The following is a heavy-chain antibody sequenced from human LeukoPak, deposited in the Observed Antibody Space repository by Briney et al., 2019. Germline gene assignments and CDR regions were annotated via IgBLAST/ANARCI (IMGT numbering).Heavy chain of an antibody. D-gene: IGHD3-10*01. CDR3: VRDPSYGSGNYYFDY. CDR2: LSGGSSYI. V-gene: IGHV3-21*01. CDR1: GFTFSSYA. J-gene: IGHJ4*02. Sequence: PGGSLRLSCAASGFTFSSYAMNWVRQAPGKGLEWVSSLSGGSSYIFYADSVRGRFTVPRDNTKNSLYLQMDSLRAEDTAIYYCVRDPSYGSGNYYFDYWGQGILVTVSS.